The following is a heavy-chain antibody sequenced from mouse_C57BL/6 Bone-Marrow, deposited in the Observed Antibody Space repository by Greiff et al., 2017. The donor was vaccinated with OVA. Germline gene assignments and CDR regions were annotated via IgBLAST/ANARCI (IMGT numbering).Heavy chain of an antibody. CDR3: ARLDSSGYDLAY. D-gene: IGHD3-2*02. J-gene: IGHJ3*01. CDR2: IDPSDSYT. CDR1: GYTFTSYW. Sequence: QVQLQQPGAELVMPGASVKLSCKVSGYTFTSYWMHWVKQRPGQGLEWIGEIDPSDSYTNYNQKFKGKSTLTVDKSSSTAYMQLSSLTSEDSAVYYCARLDSSGYDLAYWGQGTLVTVSA. V-gene: IGHV1-69*01.